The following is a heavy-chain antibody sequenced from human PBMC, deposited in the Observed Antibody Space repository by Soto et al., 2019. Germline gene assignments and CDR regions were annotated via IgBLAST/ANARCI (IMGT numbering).Heavy chain of an antibody. CDR3: AKVCYYYDSSGYYYFDY. CDR1: GFTFSSYA. D-gene: IGHD3-22*01. Sequence: GGSLRLSCAASGFTFSSYAVSWVRQAPGKGPEWISSISGSGSTVYYADSVKGRFTISRDNPKNTLYLQMSSLRAEDTAVYYCAKVCYYYDSSGYYYFDYWGQGTLVTVSS. CDR2: ISGSGSTV. J-gene: IGHJ4*02. V-gene: IGHV3-23*01.